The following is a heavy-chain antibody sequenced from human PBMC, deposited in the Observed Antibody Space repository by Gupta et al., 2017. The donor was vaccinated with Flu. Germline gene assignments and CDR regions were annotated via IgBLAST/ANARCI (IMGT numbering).Heavy chain of an antibody. CDR1: GYSFSSYW. Sequence: EVQLVQSGAEVQKPGESLRISCQGYGYSFSSYWINWLRQMPGKGLEWMGRIDPSASQTNHSPSFPGHVSISTYKCISTAFLQWSSRKDPDTTMYYCARCQTLRMEYYYSYGLDVWGPGTTGTVA. J-gene: IGHJ6*02. CDR2: IDPSASQT. V-gene: IGHV5-10-1*01. CDR3: ARCQTLRMEYYYSYGLDV. D-gene: IGHD1-1*01.